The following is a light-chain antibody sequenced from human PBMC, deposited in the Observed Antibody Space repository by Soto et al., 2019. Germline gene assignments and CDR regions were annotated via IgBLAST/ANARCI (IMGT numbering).Light chain of an antibody. V-gene: IGKV1-6*01. Sequence: AIQMTQSPSSLSAYVGDRVTITCRASQGIRNDLGWYQQKPGKAPNLLIYATSSLQGGVPSRFSGSGSGTDFTLTISSLQPEDFAPYSCLQATSYPLTFGGGTKVDI. CDR2: ATS. CDR3: LQATSYPLT. CDR1: QGIRND. J-gene: IGKJ4*01.